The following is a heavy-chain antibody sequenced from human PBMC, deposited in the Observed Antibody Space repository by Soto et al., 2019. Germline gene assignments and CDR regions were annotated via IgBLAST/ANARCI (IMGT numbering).Heavy chain of an antibody. D-gene: IGHD2-15*01. CDR1: VEPMTGGYY. J-gene: IGHJ4*02. Sequence: PSETLSLTCDVSVEPMTGGYYWGWIRQSPGKGLEWIGSIYYGGTTYYNPSLRSRLAISIDTSKNQFSLRLSSVTAADTALYYCARGWYYFDVWGQGSLVTRLL. CDR3: ARGWYYFDV. V-gene: IGHV4-38-2*01. CDR2: IYYGGTT.